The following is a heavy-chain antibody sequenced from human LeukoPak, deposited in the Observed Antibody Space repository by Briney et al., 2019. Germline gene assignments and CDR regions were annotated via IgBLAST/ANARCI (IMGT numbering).Heavy chain of an antibody. V-gene: IGHV1-3*01. CDR2: INAGNGNT. D-gene: IGHD2-2*01. CDR3: ARGGVLVPAVNAGIDY. CDR1: GYTFTSYA. Sequence: ASVKASCKASGYTFTSYAMHWVRQAPGQRLEWMGWINAGNGNTQYSQNFQGRVTITRDTSASTAYMELSSLRSEDTAVYYCARGGVLVPAVNAGIDYWGQGTLVTVSS. J-gene: IGHJ4*02.